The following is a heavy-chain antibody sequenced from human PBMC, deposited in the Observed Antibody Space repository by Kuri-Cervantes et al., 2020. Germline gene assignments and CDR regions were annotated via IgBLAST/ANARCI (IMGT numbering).Heavy chain of an antibody. CDR1: GGSISSGGYY. Sequence: SETLSLTCTVSGGSISSGGYYWSWTRQHPGKGLEWIGYIYYSGSTYYNPSLKSRVTISVDTSKNQFSLKLSSVTAADTAVYYCARAGYDILTGWKGRAFDIWGQGTMVTVSS. CDR3: ARAGYDILTGWKGRAFDI. V-gene: IGHV4-31*03. CDR2: IYYSGST. J-gene: IGHJ3*02. D-gene: IGHD3-9*01.